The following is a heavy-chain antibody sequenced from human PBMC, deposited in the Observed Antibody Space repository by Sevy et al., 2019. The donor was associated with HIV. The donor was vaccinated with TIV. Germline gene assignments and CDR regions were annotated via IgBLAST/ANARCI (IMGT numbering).Heavy chain of an antibody. Sequence: GGSLRLSCAASGFTFSSYWMSWVRQAPGKGLEWVANIKQDGSEKYYVDSVKGRFTISRDNAKNSLYLQMNSLRAEDTAVYYCARGPQFYDSRGIAYWGQGTLVTVSS. CDR1: GFTFSSYW. CDR3: ARGPQFYDSRGIAY. D-gene: IGHD3-22*01. V-gene: IGHV3-7*01. J-gene: IGHJ4*02. CDR2: IKQDGSEK.